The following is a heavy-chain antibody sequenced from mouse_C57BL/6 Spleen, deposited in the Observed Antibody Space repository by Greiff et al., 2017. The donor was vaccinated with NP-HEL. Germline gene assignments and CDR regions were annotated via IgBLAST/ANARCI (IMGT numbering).Heavy chain of an antibody. CDR1: GYTFTSYW. Sequence: QVQLQQPGAELVRPGTSVKLSCKASGYTFTSYWMHWVKQRPGQGLEWIGVIDPSDSYTNYNQKFKGKATLTVDTSSSTAYMQLSSLTSEDSAVYYCATGSYGSTYAKDYWGQGTSVTVSS. J-gene: IGHJ4*01. CDR3: ATGSYGSTYAKDY. V-gene: IGHV1-59*01. D-gene: IGHD1-1*01. CDR2: IDPSDSYT.